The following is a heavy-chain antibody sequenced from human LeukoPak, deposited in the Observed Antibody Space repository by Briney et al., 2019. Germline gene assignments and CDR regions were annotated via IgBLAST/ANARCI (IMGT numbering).Heavy chain of an antibody. D-gene: IGHD3-22*01. CDR1: GDSVSSGSYY. V-gene: IGHV4-61*01. CDR2: IYYSGST. Sequence: SETLSLTCTVSGDSVSSGSYYWNWIRQPPGTGLEWIGYIYYSGSTNYNPSLKSRVTISVDTSKNQFSLKLSSVTAADTAVYYCAREDSSGYYAFYYWGQGTLVTVSS. J-gene: IGHJ4*02. CDR3: AREDSSGYYAFYY.